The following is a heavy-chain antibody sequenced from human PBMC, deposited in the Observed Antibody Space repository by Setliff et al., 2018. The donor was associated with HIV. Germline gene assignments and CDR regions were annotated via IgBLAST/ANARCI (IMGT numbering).Heavy chain of an antibody. CDR3: ARGTLWSSGYYLYWYLDL. V-gene: IGHV4-59*08. D-gene: IGHD3-22*01. Sequence: SETLSLTCEVSGVSISNYYWSWIRQPPGKALEWLGIVYYTGSTNYNPSLKSRVAMSVDTSRNQFSLKLTSVTAADTAVYYCARGTLWSSGYYLYWYLDLWGRGTLVTVSS. CDR2: VYYTGST. CDR1: GVSISNYY. J-gene: IGHJ2*01.